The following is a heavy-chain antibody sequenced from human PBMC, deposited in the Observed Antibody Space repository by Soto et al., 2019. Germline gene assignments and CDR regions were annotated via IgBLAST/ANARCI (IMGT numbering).Heavy chain of an antibody. V-gene: IGHV1-18*01. CDR3: ARDRYSSSWYGNYYYYYMDV. CDR1: GYTFTSYG. Sequence: ASVKVSCKASGYTFTSYGISWVRQAPGQGLEWMGWISAYNGNTNYAQKLQGRVTMTTDTSTSTAYMELRSLRSDDTAVYYCARDRYSSSWYGNYYYYYMDVWGKGTTVTVSS. CDR2: ISAYNGNT. J-gene: IGHJ6*03. D-gene: IGHD6-13*01.